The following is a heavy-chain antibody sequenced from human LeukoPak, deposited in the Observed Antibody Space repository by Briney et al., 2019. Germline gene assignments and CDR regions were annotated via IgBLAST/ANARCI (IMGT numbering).Heavy chain of an antibody. V-gene: IGHV4-4*08. J-gene: IGHJ5*02. CDR1: GGSISSYY. Sequence: SETLSLTCTVSGGSISSYYWSWIRQPPGKGLEWIGRIYTSGSTNYNPSLKSRVTISVDTSKNQFSLKLSSVTAADTAVYYCARGVAAAGKGDWFDPWGQGTLVTVSS. CDR2: IYTSGST. D-gene: IGHD6-13*01. CDR3: ARGVAAAGKGDWFDP.